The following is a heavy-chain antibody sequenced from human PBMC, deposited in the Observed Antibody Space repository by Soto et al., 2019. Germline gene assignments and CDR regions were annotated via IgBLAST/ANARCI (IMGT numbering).Heavy chain of an antibody. CDR1: GYTFTSYD. J-gene: IGHJ4*02. CDR2: MNPNSGNT. Sequence: ASVKVSCKASGYTFTSYDINWVRQATGQGLEWMGWMNPNSGNTGYAQKFQGRVTMTRNTSISTAYMEMSSLRSEDTAVYYCARDRTDPYYFDYWGQGTLVTVSS. CDR3: ARDRTDPYYFDY. V-gene: IGHV1-8*01.